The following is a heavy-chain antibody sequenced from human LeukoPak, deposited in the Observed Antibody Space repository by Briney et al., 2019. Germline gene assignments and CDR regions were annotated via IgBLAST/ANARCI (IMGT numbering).Heavy chain of an antibody. Sequence: SETLSLTCTVSGGSISSYYWSWIRQPPGKGLEWIGYIYYSGSTNYNPSLKSRVIISVDTSENQISLKLSSVTAADTAVYYCARDLFGYSSGWNNAFDIWGQGTMVTVSS. CDR3: ARDLFGYSSGWNNAFDI. CDR2: IYYSGST. D-gene: IGHD6-19*01. CDR1: GGSISSYY. V-gene: IGHV4-59*01. J-gene: IGHJ3*02.